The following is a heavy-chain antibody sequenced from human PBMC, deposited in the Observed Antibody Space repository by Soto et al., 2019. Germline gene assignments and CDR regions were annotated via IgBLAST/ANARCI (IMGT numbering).Heavy chain of an antibody. Sequence: VQLVESGGGLVQPVGSLRVSCAASGFTFTSYWMSWVRQAPGKGLEWVANIKEDGSAKYYLDSVKGRFTISRDNAKNSLYLQMSSLRAEDTAVYYCAREDFYRFDYWGQGNLVTVSS. CDR3: AREDFYRFDY. J-gene: IGHJ4*02. CDR1: GFTFTSYW. CDR2: IKEDGSAK. V-gene: IGHV3-7*01.